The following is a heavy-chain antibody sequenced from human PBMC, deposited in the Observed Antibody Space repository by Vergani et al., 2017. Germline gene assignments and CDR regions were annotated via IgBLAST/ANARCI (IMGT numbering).Heavy chain of an antibody. J-gene: IGHJ6*02. V-gene: IGHV1-69*06. CDR2: IIPIFGTA. Sequence: QVQLVQSGAEVKKPGSSVKVSCKASGGTFSSYAISWVRQAPGQGLEWMGGIIPIFGTANYAQKFQGRVTITADKSTSTAYMALSSLRSEDTAVYYCARDFTGIAAGNYYYYYGMDVWGQGTTVTVSS. CDR3: ARDFTGIAAGNYYYYYGMDV. CDR1: GGTFSSYA. D-gene: IGHD6-13*01.